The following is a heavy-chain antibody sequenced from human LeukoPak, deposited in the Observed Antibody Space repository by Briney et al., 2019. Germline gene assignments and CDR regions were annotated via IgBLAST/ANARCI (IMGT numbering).Heavy chain of an antibody. CDR1: GYTFTSYA. CDR2: INTNTGNP. Sequence: ASVKVSYKASGYTFTSYAMNWVRQAPGQGLEWMGWINTNTGNPTYAQGFTGRFVFSLDTSVSTAYLQISSLKAEDTAVYYCARLIAAAATNWFDPWGQGTLVTVSS. J-gene: IGHJ5*02. D-gene: IGHD6-13*01. CDR3: ARLIAAAATNWFDP. V-gene: IGHV7-4-1*02.